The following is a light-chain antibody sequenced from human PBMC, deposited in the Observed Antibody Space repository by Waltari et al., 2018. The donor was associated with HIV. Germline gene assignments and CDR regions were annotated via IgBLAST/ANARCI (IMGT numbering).Light chain of an antibody. Sequence: QSALTQPASVSGSPGQSITISCTGTSSDVGGYNYVSWYQQHPDRAPKLMIYEVSNRPSGVSNRFSGSNAGNTASLTISGLQAEDEADYYCTSYTSSSPCVFGTGTKVTVL. V-gene: IGLV2-14*01. CDR2: EVS. CDR3: TSYTSSSPCV. J-gene: IGLJ1*01. CDR1: SSDVGGYNY.